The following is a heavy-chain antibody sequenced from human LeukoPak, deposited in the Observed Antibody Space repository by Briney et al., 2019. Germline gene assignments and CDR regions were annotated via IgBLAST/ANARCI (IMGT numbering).Heavy chain of an antibody. J-gene: IGHJ4*02. V-gene: IGHV1-69*13. CDR1: GGTFSSYA. Sequence: SVKVSCKASGGTFSSYAISWVRQAPGQGLEWMGGIIPIFGTANYAQKFQGRVTITADESTSTAYMELSSLRSEDTAVYYCARVKYYYGSGSYSTFDYWGQGTLVTVSS. CDR2: IIPIFGTA. CDR3: ARVKYYYGSGSYSTFDY. D-gene: IGHD3-10*01.